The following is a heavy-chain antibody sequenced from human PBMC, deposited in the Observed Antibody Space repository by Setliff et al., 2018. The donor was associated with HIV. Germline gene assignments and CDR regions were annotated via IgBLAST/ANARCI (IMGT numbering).Heavy chain of an antibody. V-gene: IGHV5-51*01. J-gene: IGHJ4*02. CDR1: GYSFTSYW. Sequence: PGESLKISCKGSGYSFTSYWIGWVRQMAGKGLEWMGIIYPGDSEIRYSPSFRGQVTISVDKSISTAYLQWSSLKASDTAMYYCARERGDCSSNTCYGTDYWGQGTLVTVSS. D-gene: IGHD2-2*01. CDR2: IYPGDSEI. CDR3: ARERGDCSSNTCYGTDY.